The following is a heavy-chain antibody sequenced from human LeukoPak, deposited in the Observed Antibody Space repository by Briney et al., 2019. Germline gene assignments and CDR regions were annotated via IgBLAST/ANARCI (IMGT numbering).Heavy chain of an antibody. CDR3: ARPNLYSSSDLDY. CDR2: IYPGDSDT. D-gene: IGHD6-6*01. J-gene: IGHJ4*02. V-gene: IGHV5-51*01. Sequence: GASVKISCKGSGYTFTSYWIGWVRQMPGKGLEWMGIIYPGDSDTRYSPSFQGQVTISADKSISTAYLQWNNLKASDTAIYYCARPNLYSSSDLDYWGQGTLVTVSS. CDR1: GYTFTSYW.